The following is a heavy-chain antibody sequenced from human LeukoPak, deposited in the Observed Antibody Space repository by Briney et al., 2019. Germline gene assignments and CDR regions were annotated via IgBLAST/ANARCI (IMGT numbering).Heavy chain of an antibody. D-gene: IGHD6-6*01. J-gene: IGHJ3*02. CDR1: GGSISSYY. CDR2: IYYSGST. Sequence: SETLSLTCTVSGGSISSYYWRWILQPPGKGLVWIGYIYYSGSTNYNPSLKSRVTISVDTSKNQFSLKLSSVTAADTAVYYCARGAYSSSSWGGLEAFDIWGQGTMVTVSS. V-gene: IGHV4-59*01. CDR3: ARGAYSSSSWGGLEAFDI.